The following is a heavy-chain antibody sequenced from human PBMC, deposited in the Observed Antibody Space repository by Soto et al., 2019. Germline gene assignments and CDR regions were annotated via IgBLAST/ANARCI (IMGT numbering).Heavy chain of an antibody. CDR2: ISAYNGNT. Sequence: ASVKVSCKASGYTFTIYGIIWVRQAPGQGLEWMGWISAYNGNTNYAQKLQGRVTMTTDTSTSTAYMELRSLRSDDTAVYYCAREAGGFGNLGVPDSFDIWGQGTMVTVSS. J-gene: IGHJ3*02. D-gene: IGHD3-10*01. CDR3: AREAGGFGNLGVPDSFDI. V-gene: IGHV1-18*01. CDR1: GYTFTIYG.